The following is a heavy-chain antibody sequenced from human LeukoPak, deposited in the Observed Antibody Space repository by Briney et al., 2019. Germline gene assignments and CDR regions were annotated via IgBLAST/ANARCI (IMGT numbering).Heavy chain of an antibody. CDR1: GFTFSTYN. J-gene: IGHJ4*02. D-gene: IGHD3-22*01. CDR3: VRDNSRGQSLGVIY. CDR2: ISADSSTV. Sequence: GGSLRLSCAASGFTFSTYNMNRVRRAPGKGLEWISYISADSSTVQYADSVRGRFTTSRDNAKNSLYLQMNSLRAEDTAVYYCVRDNSRGQSLGVIYWGQGSLVTVSS. V-gene: IGHV3-48*01.